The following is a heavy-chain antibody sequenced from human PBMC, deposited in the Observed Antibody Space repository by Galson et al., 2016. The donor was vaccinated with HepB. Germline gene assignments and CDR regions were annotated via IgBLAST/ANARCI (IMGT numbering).Heavy chain of an antibody. V-gene: IGHV3-30-3*01. J-gene: IGHJ4*02. CDR2: ITYDGRNK. CDR1: GFTFSSYS. Sequence: SLRLSCAASGFTFSSYSMHWVRQAPGKGLEWGAVITYDGRNKFNADSVKGRFTISRDNSKNTLYLQMNNLRAEDTAIYYCARGLNYYDSCMIYWGQGTQVTVSS. CDR3: ARGLNYYDSCMIY. D-gene: IGHD3-22*01.